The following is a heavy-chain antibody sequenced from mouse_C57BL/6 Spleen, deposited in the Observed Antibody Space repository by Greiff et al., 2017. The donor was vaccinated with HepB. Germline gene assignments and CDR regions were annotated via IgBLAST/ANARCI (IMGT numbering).Heavy chain of an antibody. CDR1: GYTFTSYW. CDR2: IYPGSGST. V-gene: IGHV1-55*01. D-gene: IGHD1-1*01. CDR3: AREGGSYGYFDV. J-gene: IGHJ1*03. Sequence: VKLQQPGAELVKPGASVKMSCKASGYTFTSYWITWVKQRPGQGLEWIGDIYPGSGSTNYNEKFKSKATLTVDTSSSTAYMQLSSLTSEDSAVYYCAREGGSYGYFDVWGTGTTVTVSS.